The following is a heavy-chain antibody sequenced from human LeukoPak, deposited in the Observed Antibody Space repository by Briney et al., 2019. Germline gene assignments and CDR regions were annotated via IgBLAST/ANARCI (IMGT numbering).Heavy chain of an antibody. Sequence: GRSLRLSCAASGFTFSSYGMHWVCQATGKGLEWVAVIWYDGSNKYYADSVKGRFTISRDNSKNTLHLQMNSLRAEDTAVYYCAREVAVAGRTGYFDLWGRGTLVTVSS. D-gene: IGHD6-19*01. CDR3: AREVAVAGRTGYFDL. CDR2: IWYDGSNK. V-gene: IGHV3-33*01. CDR1: GFTFSSYG. J-gene: IGHJ2*01.